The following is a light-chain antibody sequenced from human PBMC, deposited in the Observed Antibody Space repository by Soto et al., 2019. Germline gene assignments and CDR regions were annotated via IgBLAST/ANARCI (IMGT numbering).Light chain of an antibody. J-gene: IGKJ4*01. CDR2: GAS. V-gene: IGKV3-15*01. Sequence: EIVLTQSPATLSLSPGERATLSFRASQSVSSNLAWYQQKPGQAPRLLIYGASTRATGIPARFSGSWSGTEFTLTISSLQSEDFAVYYCQQYNNWPLTFGGGTKVDIK. CDR3: QQYNNWPLT. CDR1: QSVSSN.